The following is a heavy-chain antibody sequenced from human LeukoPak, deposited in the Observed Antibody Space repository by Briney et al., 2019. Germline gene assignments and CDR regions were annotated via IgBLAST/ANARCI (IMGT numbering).Heavy chain of an antibody. CDR1: GFTFSSYR. J-gene: IGHJ5*02. Sequence: GGSLRLSCAASGFTFSSYRMHWVRLAPGKGLVWVSRINSDGSRTSYADSVKGRFTISRDNAKNTLYLQTNSLRAEDTAVYYCARTIYSSSSKGFDPWGQGTLVTVSS. V-gene: IGHV3-74*01. D-gene: IGHD6-6*01. CDR2: INSDGSRT. CDR3: ARTIYSSSSKGFDP.